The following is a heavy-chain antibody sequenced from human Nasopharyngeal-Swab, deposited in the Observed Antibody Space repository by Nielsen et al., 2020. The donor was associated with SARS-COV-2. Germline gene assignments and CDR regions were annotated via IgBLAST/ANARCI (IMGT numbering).Heavy chain of an antibody. J-gene: IGHJ6*02. V-gene: IGHV3-23*01. CDR1: GFTFSSYA. CDR2: ISGSGGST. Sequence: GGSLRLSCAASGFTFSSYAMSWVRQAPGKGLEWVSAISGSGGSTYYAASVKGRFTISRDNSKNTLYLQMNSLRAEDTAVYYCAKDHNSSGWPYGMDVWGQGTTVTVSS. CDR3: AKDHNSSGWPYGMDV. D-gene: IGHD6-19*01.